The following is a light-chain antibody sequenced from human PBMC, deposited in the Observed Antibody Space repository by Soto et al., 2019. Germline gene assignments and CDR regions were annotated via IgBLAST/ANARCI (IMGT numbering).Light chain of an antibody. CDR1: SSDVGGYNY. V-gene: IGLV2-8*01. CDR3: TSYAGGNNV. Sequence: QSALTQPPSAPGSPGQSVTISCTGTSSDVGGYNYVSWYQQHPGKVPKLMVYEVNKRPSGVPDRFSGSKSGNTASLTVSGLQAEDEADYYCTSYAGGNNVFGTGTKLTVL. J-gene: IGLJ1*01. CDR2: EVN.